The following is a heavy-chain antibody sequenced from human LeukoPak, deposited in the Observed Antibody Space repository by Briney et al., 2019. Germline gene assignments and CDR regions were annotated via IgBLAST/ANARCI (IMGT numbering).Heavy chain of an antibody. CDR3: AGVGYSSGWSYDY. D-gene: IGHD6-19*01. J-gene: IGHJ4*02. CDR2: IYTSGST. Sequence: SETLSLTCTVSGGSISSYYWSWIRQPPGKGLEWIGYIYTSGSTNYNPSLKSRVTISVDTSKNQFSLKLSSVTAADTAAYYCAGVGYSSGWSYDYWGQGTLVTVSS. V-gene: IGHV4-4*09. CDR1: GGSISSYY.